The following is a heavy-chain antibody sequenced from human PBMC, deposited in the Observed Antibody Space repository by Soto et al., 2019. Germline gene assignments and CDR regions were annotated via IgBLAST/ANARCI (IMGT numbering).Heavy chain of an antibody. V-gene: IGHV4-39*01. J-gene: IGHJ6*02. CDR1: GASISSGTFY. D-gene: IGHD2-2*01. Sequence: SETLSLTCTVSGASISSGTFYWGWIRQPPGKGLESIANIYYDGSTYYNPSLKSRVTISLDTSKNQFSLKLSSVTAADTAVYYCARGVYCSSTTCYWGMDVWGQGTTVTVSS. CDR2: IYYDGST. CDR3: ARGVYCSSTTCYWGMDV.